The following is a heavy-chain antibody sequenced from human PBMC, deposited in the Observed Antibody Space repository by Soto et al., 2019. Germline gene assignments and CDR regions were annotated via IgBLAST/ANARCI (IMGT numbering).Heavy chain of an antibody. Sequence: GESLKISCKGSGYSFTSYWIGWVRQMPGKGLEWMGIIYPGDSDTRYSPSFQGQVTISADKSISTAYLQWSSLKASDTAMYYCARLGYVHGGNWVFAYWGQGTLVTGSS. D-gene: IGHD7-27*01. CDR3: ARLGYVHGGNWVFAY. V-gene: IGHV5-51*01. J-gene: IGHJ1*01. CDR2: IYPGDSDT. CDR1: GYSFTSYW.